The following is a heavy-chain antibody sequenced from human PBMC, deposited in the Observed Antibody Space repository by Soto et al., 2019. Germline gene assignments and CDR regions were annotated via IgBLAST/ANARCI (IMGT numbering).Heavy chain of an antibody. CDR3: ARAHYGDYGYGMDV. V-gene: IGHV4-30-2*01. J-gene: IGHJ6*02. Sequence: QLQLQESGSGLVKPSQTLSLTCAVSGGSISSGGYSWSWIRQPPGKGLEWIGYIYHSGSTYYNPSLKSRVTIAVDRSKNQFSLKMSSVTAADTAVYYCARAHYGDYGYGMDVWGQGTTVTVSS. D-gene: IGHD4-17*01. CDR2: IYHSGST. CDR1: GGSISSGGYS.